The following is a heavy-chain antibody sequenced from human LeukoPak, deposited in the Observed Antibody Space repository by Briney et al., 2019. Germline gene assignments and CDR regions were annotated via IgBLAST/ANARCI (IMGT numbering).Heavy chain of an antibody. CDR3: AKAIVATIQAFDY. J-gene: IGHJ4*02. Sequence: GGSLRLSCAASGFAFSTYAVTWVRQAPGKGLEWVSAISGSGGSTYYADSVKGRFTISRDNSKNTLYLQMNSLRAEDTAVYYCAKAIVATIQAFDYWGQGTLVTVSS. CDR2: ISGSGGST. V-gene: IGHV3-23*01. CDR1: GFAFSTYA. D-gene: IGHD5-12*01.